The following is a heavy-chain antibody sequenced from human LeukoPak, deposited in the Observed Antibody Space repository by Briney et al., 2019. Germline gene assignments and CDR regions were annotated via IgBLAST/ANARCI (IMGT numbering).Heavy chain of an antibody. CDR1: GFTFSSYD. CDR3: ARGEWELYGMDV. V-gene: IGHV3-33*01. CDR2: ISFDGSNK. J-gene: IGHJ6*02. D-gene: IGHD1-26*01. Sequence: GRSLRLSCAASGFTFSSYDMHWVRQAPGKGLEWVAVISFDGSNKYCADSVKGRFTISRDDSKNTLYLQMNSLRAGDTAVYYCARGEWELYGMDVWGQGTTVTVSS.